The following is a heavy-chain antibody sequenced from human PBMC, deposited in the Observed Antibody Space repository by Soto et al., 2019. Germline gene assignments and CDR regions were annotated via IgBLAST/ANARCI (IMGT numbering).Heavy chain of an antibody. CDR3: ARDLGPGRYGDSVHY. CDR2: ISYDGSNK. J-gene: IGHJ4*02. V-gene: IGHV3-30-3*01. D-gene: IGHD4-17*01. Sequence: QVQLVESGGGVVQPGRSLRLSCAASGFTFSSYAMHWVRQAPGKGLEWVAVISYDGSNKYYADSVKGRFTISRDNSKNTLYLQMNSLRVEDTAVYYCARDLGPGRYGDSVHYWGQGTLVTVSS. CDR1: GFTFSSYA.